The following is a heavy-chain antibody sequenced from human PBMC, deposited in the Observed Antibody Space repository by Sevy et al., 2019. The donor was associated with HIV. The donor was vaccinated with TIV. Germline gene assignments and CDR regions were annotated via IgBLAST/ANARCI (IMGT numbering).Heavy chain of an antibody. CDR1: GYTFTTYD. CDR3: TRGRGGNFYVDFDF. J-gene: IGHJ4*02. D-gene: IGHD1-26*01. V-gene: IGHV1-8*01. CDR2: MNPNSANT. Sequence: ASVKVSCKASGYTFTTYDINWVRQAPGQGLEWMGWMNPNSANTGDAQKFQGRVTMTRNISINTAYMELSSLRSEDMAVYYCTRGRGGNFYVDFDFWGRGTLVTVSS.